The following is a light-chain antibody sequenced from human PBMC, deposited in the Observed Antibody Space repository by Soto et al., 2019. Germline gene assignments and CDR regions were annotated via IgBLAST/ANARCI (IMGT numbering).Light chain of an antibody. J-gene: IGKJ1*01. CDR3: MQALQTPKT. CDR1: QSLLHSNGYNY. V-gene: IGKV2-28*01. Sequence: DIVMTQSPLSLPVTPGEPASISCRSSQSLLHSNGYNYLDWYLQKTGQSPQLLIYLGSNRASGVPDRFSGSGSGTDFTLKISRVEAEDVGVYYCMQALQTPKTFGQGTKVELK. CDR2: LGS.